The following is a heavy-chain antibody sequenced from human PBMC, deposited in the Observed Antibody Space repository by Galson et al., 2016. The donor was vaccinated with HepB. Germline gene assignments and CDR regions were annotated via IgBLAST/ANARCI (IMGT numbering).Heavy chain of an antibody. CDR3: ARSPDTNFDTEDY. CDR2: IIPIFGTA. Sequence: SVKVSCKASGGTFSRYAIGWVRQAPGQGLEWMGGIIPIFGTANYAQKFQGRVTITAHESTSTAYMELSRLKSEDTAVYYCARSPDTNFDTEDYWGQGTLVTVSS. CDR1: GGTFSRYA. J-gene: IGHJ4*02. D-gene: IGHD4-11*01. V-gene: IGHV1-69*13.